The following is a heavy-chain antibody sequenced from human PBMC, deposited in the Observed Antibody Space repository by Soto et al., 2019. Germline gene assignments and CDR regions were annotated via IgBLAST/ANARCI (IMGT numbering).Heavy chain of an antibody. CDR2: IYYSGST. V-gene: IGHV4-59*08. J-gene: IGHJ4*02. D-gene: IGHD3-3*01. Sequence: QVQLQESGPGLVKPSETLSLTCTVSGGSISSYYWSWIRQPPGKGLEWIGYIYYSGSTNYNPSLTSRVTISVDTSKNQFSLKLSSVTAADTAVYYCARSYDFWSGYYSEPYYFDYWGQGTLVTVSS. CDR3: ARSYDFWSGYYSEPYYFDY. CDR1: GGSISSYY.